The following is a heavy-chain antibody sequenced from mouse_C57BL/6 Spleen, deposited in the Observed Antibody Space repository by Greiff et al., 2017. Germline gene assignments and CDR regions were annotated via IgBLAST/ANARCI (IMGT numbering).Heavy chain of an antibody. CDR1: GYTFTDYY. CDR3: ARDPRYYGSSYHFDY. D-gene: IGHD1-1*01. V-gene: IGHV1-26*01. Sequence: VQLKQSGPELVKPGASVKISCKASGYTFTDYYMNWVKQSHGKSLEWIGDINPNNGGTSYNQKFKGKATLTVDKSSSTAYMELRSLTSEDSAVYYCARDPRYYGSSYHFDYWGQGTTLTVSS. J-gene: IGHJ2*01. CDR2: INPNNGGT.